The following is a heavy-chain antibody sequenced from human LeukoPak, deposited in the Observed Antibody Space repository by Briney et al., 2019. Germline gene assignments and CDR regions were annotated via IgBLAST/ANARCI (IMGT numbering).Heavy chain of an antibody. V-gene: IGHV3-21*01. J-gene: IGHJ4*02. CDR1: GFTISSYN. CDR3: ARDDGGSAPGFDY. Sequence: GGSLRLTCAASGFTISSYNRNWVRQAPGKGLEWVSSISSSSSYIHDADSVKGRFTISTDNAKNPRYLQMNNLRGDDTAVDYCARDDGGSAPGFDYWGEGTLVTVSS. CDR2: ISSSSSYI. D-gene: IGHD1-26*01.